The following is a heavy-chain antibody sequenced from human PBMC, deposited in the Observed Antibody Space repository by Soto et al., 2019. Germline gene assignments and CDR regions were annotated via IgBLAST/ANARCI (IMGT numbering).Heavy chain of an antibody. CDR1: GFTFSNYA. D-gene: IGHD6-13*01. CDR3: AREISSSWTSNWFDP. V-gene: IGHV3-48*02. J-gene: IGHJ5*02. CDR2: ISSSSGTI. Sequence: GGSLRLSCAASGFTFSNYAMNWVRQAPGKGLEWVSYISSSSGTIYYADSVKGRFTISRDNTKNSLYLQMNSLRDEDTAVYYCAREISSSWTSNWFDPWGQGTLVTVSS.